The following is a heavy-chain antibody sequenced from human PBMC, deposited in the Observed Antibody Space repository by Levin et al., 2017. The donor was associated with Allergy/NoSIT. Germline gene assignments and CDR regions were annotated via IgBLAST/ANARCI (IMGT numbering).Heavy chain of an antibody. V-gene: IGHV3-21*01. D-gene: IGHD2-15*01. J-gene: IGHJ4*02. CDR3: ARDPIVVAALSYFDY. Sequence: PGGSLRLSCAASGFTFSSYSMNWVRQAPGKGLEWVSSISSSSSYIYYADSVKGRFTISRDNAKNSLYLQMNSLRAEDTAVYYCARDPIVVAALSYFDYWGQGTLVTVSS. CDR1: GFTFSSYS. CDR2: ISSSSSYI.